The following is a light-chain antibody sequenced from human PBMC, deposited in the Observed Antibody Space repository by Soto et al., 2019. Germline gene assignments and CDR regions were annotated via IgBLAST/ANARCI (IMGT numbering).Light chain of an antibody. CDR2: DAS. Sequence: DIQMTQSPSSLSTSVGDRVTITCQASQDIRNSLNWYQQKPGKAPKLLIYDASNLQTGFPSRFSGSGSGTDFSFTISSLQTEDVATYYCQQYDNLTLFTFGPGTKVDIK. CDR3: QQYDNLTLFT. V-gene: IGKV1-33*01. CDR1: QDIRNS. J-gene: IGKJ3*01.